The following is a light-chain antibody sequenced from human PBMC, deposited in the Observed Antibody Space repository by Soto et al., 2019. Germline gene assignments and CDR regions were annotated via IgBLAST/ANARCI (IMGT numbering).Light chain of an antibody. J-gene: IGKJ5*01. Sequence: IVLTLSPGTLSLFPGERGTLSCRASQSLITRYLAWYQQKLGQAPRLLIYGASSRATGIPDRFSGSGSGTDFTLTISRLEPEDFAVYSCHQYGTSPTFGQGTRLEIK. CDR1: QSLITRY. CDR3: HQYGTSPT. V-gene: IGKV3-20*01. CDR2: GAS.